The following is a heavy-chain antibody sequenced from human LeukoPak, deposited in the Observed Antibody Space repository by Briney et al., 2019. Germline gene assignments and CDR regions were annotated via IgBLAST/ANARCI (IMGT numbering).Heavy chain of an antibody. Sequence: QAGGSLRLSCAVSGFTFSSYWMTWVRQAPGNGLEWVASITKDGSNTYYADSVKGRFTISRDKAKNSLYLQMNSLRAEDTPVYYCARIYCSGGSCTFDYWGQGTLVTVSS. CDR1: GFTFSSYW. V-gene: IGHV3-7*04. CDR3: ARIYCSGGSCTFDY. J-gene: IGHJ4*02. D-gene: IGHD2-15*01. CDR2: ITKDGSNT.